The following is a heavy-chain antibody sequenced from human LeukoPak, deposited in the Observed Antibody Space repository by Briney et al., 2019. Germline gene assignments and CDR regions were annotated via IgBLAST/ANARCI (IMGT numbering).Heavy chain of an antibody. Sequence: GGSLRLSCAASGFTFSSYGMHWVRQATGKGLEWVSAIGTAGDTYYPGSVKGRFTISRENAKNSLYLQMNSLRAGDTAVYYCARATRGIDAFDIWGQGTMVTVSS. V-gene: IGHV3-13*01. CDR2: IGTAGDT. CDR1: GFTFSSYG. J-gene: IGHJ3*02. CDR3: ARATRGIDAFDI. D-gene: IGHD3-16*01.